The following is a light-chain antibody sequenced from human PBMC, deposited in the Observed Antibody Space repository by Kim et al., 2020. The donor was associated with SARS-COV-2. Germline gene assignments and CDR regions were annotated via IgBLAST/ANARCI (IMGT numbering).Light chain of an antibody. Sequence: SVGCHVSITCRASQGISSYLVWYQQKSGKAPKLLMYAASTVQSGVPSRFSGSGSGTEFTLTISSLQPEDFATYYCEQLYTYPLTFGGGTKVGIK. V-gene: IGKV1-9*01. CDR1: QGISSY. J-gene: IGKJ4*01. CDR3: EQLYTYPLT. CDR2: AAS.